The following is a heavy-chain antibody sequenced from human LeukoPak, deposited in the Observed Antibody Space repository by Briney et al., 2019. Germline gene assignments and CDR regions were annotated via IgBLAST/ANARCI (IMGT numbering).Heavy chain of an antibody. V-gene: IGHV3-30*02. CDR3: AKDRGYPFDY. CDR1: GFTFSSYG. CDR2: IRYDGSNK. Sequence: GGSLRLSCAASGFTFSSYGMHWVRQAPGKGLEWVAFIRYDGSNKYYADSEKGRFTISRDNSKNTLYLQMNSLRAEDTAVYYCAKDRGYPFDYWGQGTLVTVSS. D-gene: IGHD5-12*01. J-gene: IGHJ4*02.